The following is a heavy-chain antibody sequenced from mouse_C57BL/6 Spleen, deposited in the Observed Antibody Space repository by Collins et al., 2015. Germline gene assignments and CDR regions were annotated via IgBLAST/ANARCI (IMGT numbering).Heavy chain of an antibody. J-gene: IGHJ4*01. V-gene: IGHV8-8*01. Sequence: QVTLKESGPGILQPSQTLSLTCSFSGFSLSTFGMGVGWIRQPSGKGLEWLAHIWWDDDKYYNPALKSRLTIFKDTSKNQVFLKIANVDTADTATYYCARPRWLGDYYVTDYWGQGTSVTVSS. D-gene: IGHD2-3*01. CDR1: GFSLSTFGMG. CDR3: ARPRWLGDYYVTDY. CDR2: IWWDDDK.